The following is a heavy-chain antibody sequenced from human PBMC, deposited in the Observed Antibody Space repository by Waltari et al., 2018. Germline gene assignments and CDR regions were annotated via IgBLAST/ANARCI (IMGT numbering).Heavy chain of an antibody. CDR1: GFTFSSYS. V-gene: IGHV3-21*01. CDR3: ARDHSSGYYSGAFDI. Sequence: EVQLVESGGGLVKPGGSLRLSCAASGFTFSSYSMNWVRQASGKGLEWVSSISSSSSYIYYADSVKGRFTISRDNAKNSLYLQMNSLRAEDTAMYYCARDHSSGYYSGAFDIWGQGTMVTVSS. D-gene: IGHD3-22*01. CDR2: ISSSSSYI. J-gene: IGHJ3*02.